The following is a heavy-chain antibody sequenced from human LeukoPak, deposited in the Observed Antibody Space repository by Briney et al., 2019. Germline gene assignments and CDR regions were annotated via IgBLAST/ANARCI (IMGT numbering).Heavy chain of an antibody. D-gene: IGHD2-8*02. CDR2: ISSSGSTI. CDR3: PRLVRSEPYDAFDI. CDR1: GFTFSDYY. Sequence: GGSLRLSCAASGFTFSDYYMSWIRQAPGKGLEWVSYISSSGSTIYYADSVKGRFTISRDNAKNSLYLQMNSLRAEDTAVYYCPRLVRSEPYDAFDIWGQGTMVTVSS. J-gene: IGHJ3*02. V-gene: IGHV3-11*04.